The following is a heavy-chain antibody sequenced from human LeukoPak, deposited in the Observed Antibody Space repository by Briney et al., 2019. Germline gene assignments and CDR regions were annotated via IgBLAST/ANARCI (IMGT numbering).Heavy chain of an antibody. V-gene: IGHV3-23*01. CDR2: MSGNGGTT. J-gene: IGHJ4*02. Sequence: GGSLRPSCAAPESIFSSYAMSWGRKAPGQGLEWGSGMSGNGGTTYYADSVKGRFPISRDNPKNTLYLQMNNLRVEDTAVYYCARRDYYDSSGYSPLFDYWGQGTLVTVSS. CDR1: ESIFSSYA. CDR3: ARRDYYDSSGYSPLFDY. D-gene: IGHD3-22*01.